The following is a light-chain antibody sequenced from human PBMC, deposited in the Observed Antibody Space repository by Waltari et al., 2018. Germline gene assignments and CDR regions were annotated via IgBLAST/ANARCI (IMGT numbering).Light chain of an antibody. CDR1: QSISGW. CDR3: QQYHIYPLT. Sequence: DIQMTQSPSTLSASLGDRVTITCRASQSISGWLAWYQQKPGKAPKFLIYDASSLESGVPSRCSGSGSGTEFTLTISSLQPDDFATYYCQQYHIYPLTFGPGTKVDIK. J-gene: IGKJ3*01. V-gene: IGKV1-5*01. CDR2: DAS.